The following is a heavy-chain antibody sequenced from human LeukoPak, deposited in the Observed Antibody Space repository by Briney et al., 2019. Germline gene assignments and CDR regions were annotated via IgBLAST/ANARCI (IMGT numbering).Heavy chain of an antibody. CDR2: ITSSGETT. V-gene: IGHV3-23*01. Sequence: PGGSLRLSCAASGSIPFNSYSMSWVRQAPGKGLEWVSAITSSGETTYYADSVKGRFTISRDNSKNMVYLQMNSLRAEDAATYYCAKMQGYFDYLGQGSLVTVSS. J-gene: IGHJ4*02. CDR3: AKMQGYFDY. CDR1: GSIPFNSYS.